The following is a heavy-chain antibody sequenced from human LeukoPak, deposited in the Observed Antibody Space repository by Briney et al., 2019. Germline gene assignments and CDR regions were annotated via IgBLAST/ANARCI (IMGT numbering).Heavy chain of an antibody. CDR2: ISYDGSNK. D-gene: IGHD1-26*01. J-gene: IGHJ3*02. Sequence: GGSLRLSCAASGLTFSSYAMHWFRQAPGKGLEWVAVISYDGSNKYYADSVKGRFTISGDKSKNTLYLQINSLRPEDTAVYYCARGPGPIAGGKNAFDIWGQGTMVTVSS. V-gene: IGHV3-30*01. CDR3: ARGPGPIAGGKNAFDI. CDR1: GLTFSSYA.